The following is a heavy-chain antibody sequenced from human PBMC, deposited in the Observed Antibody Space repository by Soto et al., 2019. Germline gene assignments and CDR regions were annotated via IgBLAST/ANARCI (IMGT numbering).Heavy chain of an antibody. J-gene: IGHJ4*02. D-gene: IGHD5-12*01. CDR3: VGDTSRRVVASTFDY. V-gene: IGHV1-2*04. CDR2: INPNSGGT. CDR1: GYTFTGYY. Sequence: GASVKVSCKASGYTFTGYYMHWVRQAPGQGLEWMGWINPNSGGTNYAQKFQGWVTMTRDTSISTAYMELSRLRSDDTAVYYCVGDTSRRVVASTFDYWGQGTLVTVSS.